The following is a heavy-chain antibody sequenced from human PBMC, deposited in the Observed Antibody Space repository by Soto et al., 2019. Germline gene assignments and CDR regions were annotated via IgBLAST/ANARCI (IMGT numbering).Heavy chain of an antibody. CDR3: ARDSGRYGPYFDY. J-gene: IGHJ4*02. V-gene: IGHV4-31*11. D-gene: IGHD1-26*01. CDR2: IYYSGST. CDR1: CGFISSGVYY. Sequence: TLSLTCAFSCGFISSGVYYWSWIRRHPGKGLEWIGYIYYSGSTYYNPSIKSRVTISVDTSKNQFSLKLSSVTAADTAVYYCARDSGRYGPYFDYWGQGTLVTVSS.